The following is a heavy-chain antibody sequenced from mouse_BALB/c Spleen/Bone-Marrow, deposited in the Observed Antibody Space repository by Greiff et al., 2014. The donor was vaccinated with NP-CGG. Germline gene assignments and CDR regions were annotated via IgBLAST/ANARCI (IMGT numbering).Heavy chain of an antibody. CDR3: ARNGNYPAWFAY. CDR2: ILPGSGST. D-gene: IGHD2-1*01. J-gene: IGHJ3*01. CDR1: GYTFSSYW. V-gene: IGHV1-9*01. Sequence: VHLVESGAELMKPGASVKISCKATGYTFSSYWIEWVKQRPGHGLEWIGEILPGSGSTNYNEKFKGKATFTADTSSNTAYMQLSSLTSEDSAVYYCARNGNYPAWFAYWGQGTLVTVSA.